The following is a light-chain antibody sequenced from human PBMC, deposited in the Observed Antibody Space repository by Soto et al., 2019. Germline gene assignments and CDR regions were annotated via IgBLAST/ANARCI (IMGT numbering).Light chain of an antibody. CDR2: EVS. J-gene: IGLJ3*02. V-gene: IGLV2-14*02. Sequence: QSALTQPASVSGSPGQSITISCTGGSSDVGSYNRVSWYRQHPGKAPQLMIYEVSNQPSGVSNRFSGSKSGNTASLTISGLQAEDEADYFCSSFTTSDTWVIGGGTKVTVL. CDR1: SSDVGSYNR. CDR3: SSFTTSDTWV.